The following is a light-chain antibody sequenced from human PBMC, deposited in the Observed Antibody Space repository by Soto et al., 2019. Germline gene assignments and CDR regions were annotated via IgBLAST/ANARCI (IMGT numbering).Light chain of an antibody. CDR3: SSYTTNSTLV. CDR2: EVT. J-gene: IGLJ2*01. Sequence: QSALTQPASVSGSPGRSITISCTGTTGDIGYYNYVSWYQQHPGKAPKLIIYEVTNRPSGVSSRFSGSKSGNTASLSISGLQAEDEADYFCSSYTTNSTLVFGAGTKLTVL. CDR1: TGDIGYYNY. V-gene: IGLV2-14*01.